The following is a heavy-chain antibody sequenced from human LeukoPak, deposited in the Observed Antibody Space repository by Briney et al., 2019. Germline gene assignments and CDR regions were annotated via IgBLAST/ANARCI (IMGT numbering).Heavy chain of an antibody. D-gene: IGHD6-13*01. J-gene: IGHJ4*01. CDR1: GFTFSSYA. V-gene: IGHV3-30*09. CDR3: ARELTGSSWYYIDN. Sequence: PGGSLRLSCAVSGFTFSSYAMHWVRQAPGKGLEGVAVMSYYGSNKYYADSVKGRFAISRDNSKNTLYLQMNSPRAEDTAMYYCARELTGSSWYYIDNWGQGTLVTVSS. CDR2: MSYYGSNK.